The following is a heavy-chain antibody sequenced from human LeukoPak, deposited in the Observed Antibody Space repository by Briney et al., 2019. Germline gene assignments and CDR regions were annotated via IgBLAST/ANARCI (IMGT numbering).Heavy chain of an antibody. V-gene: IGHV3-53*01. D-gene: IGHD5-18*01. CDR2: LYIGGNT. CDR3: MTAAGYNFGQY. CDR1: GLTVNNNY. Sequence: GGSLRLSCAASGLTVNNNYMNWVRQAPGKGLEWVSALYIGGNTYYADSVRGRFTISRDNPKNTLYLQMNSLRAEDTAIYYCMTAAGYNFGQYWGQGTLVTVSS. J-gene: IGHJ4*02.